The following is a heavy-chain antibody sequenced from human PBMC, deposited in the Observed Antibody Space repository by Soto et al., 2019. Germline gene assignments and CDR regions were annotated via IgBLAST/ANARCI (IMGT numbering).Heavy chain of an antibody. V-gene: IGHV3-23*01. Sequence: EVQLLESGGGLVQPGGSLRLSCEASGFIFSNYAMSWVRQGPGKGLEWVSVIGGEAVSTNCADSVKGWCTVSRDDSKNTVYLQLDSLRDDDTAVYYCAKDSTSYNGIYDPFDIWGQGTMVTVSS. J-gene: IGHJ3*02. CDR2: IGGEAVST. D-gene: IGHD1-1*01. CDR1: GFIFSNYA. CDR3: AKDSTSYNGIYDPFDI.